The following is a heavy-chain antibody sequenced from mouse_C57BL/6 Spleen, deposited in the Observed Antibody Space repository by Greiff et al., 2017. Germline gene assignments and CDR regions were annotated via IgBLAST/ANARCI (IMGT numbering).Heavy chain of an antibody. V-gene: IGHV1-50*01. D-gene: IGHD2-5*01. Sequence: QVQLQQPGAELVKPGASVKLSCKASGYTFTSYWMQWVKQRPGQGLEWIGEIDPSDSDTNYNQKFKGKATLTVDTSSSTAYMPLSSLTSEDSAVYYCARTGNYSNYVGAYWGQGTLVTVSA. CDR1: GYTFTSYW. CDR3: ARTGNYSNYVGAY. CDR2: IDPSDSDT. J-gene: IGHJ3*01.